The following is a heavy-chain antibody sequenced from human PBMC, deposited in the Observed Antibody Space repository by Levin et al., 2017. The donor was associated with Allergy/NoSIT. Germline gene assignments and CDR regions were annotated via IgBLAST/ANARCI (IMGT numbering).Heavy chain of an antibody. D-gene: IGHD2-2*01. J-gene: IGHJ4*02. CDR2: TRNKANSYTT. CDR1: GFTFSDHY. V-gene: IGHV3-72*01. CDR3: ARLVVPAAHLAYSGNY. Sequence: GESLKISCAASGFTFSDHYMDWVRQAPGKGLEWVGRTRNKANSYTTEYAASVKGRFTISRDDSKNSLYLQMNSLKTEDTAVYYCARLVVPAAHLAYSGNYWGQGTLVTVSS.